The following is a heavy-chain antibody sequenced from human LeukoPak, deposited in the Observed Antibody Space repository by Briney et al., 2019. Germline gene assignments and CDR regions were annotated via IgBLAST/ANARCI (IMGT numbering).Heavy chain of an antibody. V-gene: IGHV4-4*02. D-gene: IGHD2-15*01. Sequence: SETLSLTCAVSGGSISSSNWWSWVRQPPGKGLEWIGEIYHSGSTNYNPSLKSRVTISVDKSKNQFSLKLSSVTAADTAVYYCARDRPYCSGGSCLRAFDIWGQGTMVTVSS. CDR2: IYHSGST. CDR1: GGSISSSNW. CDR3: ARDRPYCSGGSCLRAFDI. J-gene: IGHJ3*02.